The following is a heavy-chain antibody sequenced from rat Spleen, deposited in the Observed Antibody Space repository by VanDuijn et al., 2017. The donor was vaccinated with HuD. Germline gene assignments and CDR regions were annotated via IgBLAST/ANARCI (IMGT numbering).Heavy chain of an antibody. Sequence: EVQLVESGGGLVQPGRSLKLSCAASGFTFSNYDMAWVRQAPTKGLEWIASISTGGGNTYYRDSVKGRFTISRDNAKNTQYLQMDSLRSEDTATYYCASQSSYIEVMDAWGQGASVTVSS. CDR3: ASQSSYIEVMDA. CDR2: ISTGGGNT. J-gene: IGHJ4*01. D-gene: IGHD1-2*01. CDR1: GFTFSNYD. V-gene: IGHV5S13*01.